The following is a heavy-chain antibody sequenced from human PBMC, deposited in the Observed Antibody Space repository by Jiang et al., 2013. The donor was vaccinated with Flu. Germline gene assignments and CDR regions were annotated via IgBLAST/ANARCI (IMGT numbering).Heavy chain of an antibody. V-gene: IGHV4-59*01. CDR2: IYYSGST. CDR1: GGSISTYY. J-gene: IGHJ2*01. D-gene: IGHD3-10*01. Sequence: ETLSLTCTVSGGSISTYYWSWIRQPPGKGLEWIGYIYYSGSTNYNPSLKSRLTMSVDTSKNQFSLKLSSVTAADTAVYYCASLYYYGSGSYFNWYFDFWGRGTLVTVSS. CDR3: ASLYYYGSGSYFNWYFDF.